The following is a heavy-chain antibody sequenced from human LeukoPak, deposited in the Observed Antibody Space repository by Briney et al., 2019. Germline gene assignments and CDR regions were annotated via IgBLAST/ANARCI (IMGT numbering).Heavy chain of an antibody. V-gene: IGHV3-7*03. CDR1: GFTFSSYW. D-gene: IGHD3-3*01. CDR2: IKQDGSEK. CDR3: ARDHDFWSGYYGDY. Sequence: QTGGSLRLSCAASGFTFSSYWMSWVRQAPGKGLEWVANIKQDGSEKYYVDSVKGRFTISRDNAKNSLYLQMNSLRAEDTAVYYCARDHDFWSGYYGDYWGQGTLVTVSS. J-gene: IGHJ4*02.